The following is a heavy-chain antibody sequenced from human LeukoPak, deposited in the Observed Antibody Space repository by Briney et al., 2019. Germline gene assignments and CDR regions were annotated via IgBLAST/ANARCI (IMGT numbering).Heavy chain of an antibody. CDR3: ARGSRGGRPMWELLRVSAFDI. CDR2: IYYSGST. D-gene: IGHD1-26*01. J-gene: IGHJ3*02. CDR1: GGSISSSSYY. V-gene: IGHV4-39*01. Sequence: SETPSLTCTVSGGSISSSSYYWGWIRQPPGKGLEWIGSIYYSGSTYYNPSLKSRVTISVDTSKNQFSLKLSSVTAADTAVYYCARGSRGGRPMWELLRVSAFDIWGQGTMVTVSS.